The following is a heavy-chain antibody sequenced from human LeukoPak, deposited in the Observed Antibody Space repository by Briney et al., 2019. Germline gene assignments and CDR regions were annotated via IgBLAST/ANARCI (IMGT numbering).Heavy chain of an antibody. V-gene: IGHV3-7*03. Sequence: GGSLRLSCAASGFTFSSYWMSWVRQAPRKGLEWVANINKDGGEKYYVDSVKGRFTISRDNAKNSLYLQMNSLRAEDTAVYYCARWGGRFDYWGQGTLVTVSS. CDR3: ARWGGRFDY. CDR2: INKDGGEK. D-gene: IGHD1-26*01. CDR1: GFTFSSYW. J-gene: IGHJ4*02.